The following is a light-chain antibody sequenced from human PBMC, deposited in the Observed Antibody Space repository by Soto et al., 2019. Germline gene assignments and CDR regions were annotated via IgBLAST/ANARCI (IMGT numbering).Light chain of an antibody. CDR2: DAS. J-gene: IGKJ1*01. CDR1: QSISSW. CDR3: QQYNSYSRT. Sequence: DIQMTQTPSSLSAAQGDRVTITCRASQSISSWLAWYQQKPGKAPKLLIYDASSLESGVPSRFSGSGSGTEFTLTISSLQPDDFATYYCQQYNSYSRTLGQGTKVDI. V-gene: IGKV1-5*01.